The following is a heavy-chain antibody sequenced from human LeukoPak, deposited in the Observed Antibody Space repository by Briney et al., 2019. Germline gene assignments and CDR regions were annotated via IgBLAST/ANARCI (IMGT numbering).Heavy chain of an antibody. CDR2: IIPIFGTA. CDR3: ARFPMVRGVISHYMDV. CDR1: GGTFSSYA. Sequence: ASVKVSSKASGGTFSSYAISWVRQAPGQGLEWMGGIIPIFGTANYAQKFQGRVTITADESTSTAYMELSSLRSEDTAVYYCARFPMVRGVISHYMDVWGKGTTVTVSS. D-gene: IGHD3-10*01. J-gene: IGHJ6*03. V-gene: IGHV1-69*13.